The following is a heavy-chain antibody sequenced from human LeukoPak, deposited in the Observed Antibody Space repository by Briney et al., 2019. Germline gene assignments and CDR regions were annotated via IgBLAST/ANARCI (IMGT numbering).Heavy chain of an antibody. CDR1: GFIFGDYV. CDR3: TRDSMWRYADYEVIAGAFDI. J-gene: IGHJ3*02. D-gene: IGHD4-17*01. CDR2: IRRKAFGGTT. V-gene: IGHV3-49*04. Sequence: GGSLRLSCTTSGFIFGDYVMNWVRQAPGKGLEWVGFIRRKAFGGTTEYAAPVKGRFTISRDDSKSIAYLQMNSLKTEDTAVCYCTRDSMWRYADYEVIAGAFDIWGQGTMVTVSS.